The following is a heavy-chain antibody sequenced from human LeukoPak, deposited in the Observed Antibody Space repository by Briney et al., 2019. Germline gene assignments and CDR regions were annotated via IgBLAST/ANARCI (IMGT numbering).Heavy chain of an antibody. CDR3: ARRFNSGWGSFDY. V-gene: IGHV4-4*07. CDR1: GGSISSYY. CDR2: IYTSGST. Sequence: SETLSLTCTVSGGSISSYYWSWIRQPAGKGLEWIGRIYTSGSTNYNPSLKSRVTISVDTSKNHFSLKLNSVTAADTAVYFCARRFNSGWGSFDYWGQGTLVTVSS. J-gene: IGHJ4*02. D-gene: IGHD6-19*01.